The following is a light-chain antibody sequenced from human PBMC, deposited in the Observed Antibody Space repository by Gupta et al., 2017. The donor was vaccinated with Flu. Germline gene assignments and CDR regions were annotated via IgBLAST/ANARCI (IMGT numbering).Light chain of an antibody. CDR2: AAS. Sequence: DIQLTQSPSSLSASVGDSVTLSCRASQGISGYLNWYQQKLGEAPKLLVHAASSLQSGVPSRFSGSGSGTDFTLTISSLQREDFATYYCQQRVDIPSGFGHGTKLEIK. CDR1: QGISGY. J-gene: IGKJ2*03. CDR3: QQRVDIPSG. V-gene: IGKV1-39*01.